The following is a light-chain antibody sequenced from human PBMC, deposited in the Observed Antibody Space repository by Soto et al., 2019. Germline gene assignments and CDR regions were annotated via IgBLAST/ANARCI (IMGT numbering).Light chain of an antibody. V-gene: IGKV3-11*01. J-gene: IGKJ2*01. CDR3: QQRSHWPPA. CDR1: QSVSSY. CDR2: DAS. Sequence: EIVLTQSPATLSLSPGERATLSCRASQSVSSYLAWYQRKPGQAPRLLIYDASNRATGIPARFSGSGSGTDFTLHISSLEPEDFAVYYCQQRSHWPPAFGQGTKLEIK.